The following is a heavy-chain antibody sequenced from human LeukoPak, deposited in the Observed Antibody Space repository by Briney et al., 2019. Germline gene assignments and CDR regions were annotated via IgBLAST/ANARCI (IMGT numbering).Heavy chain of an antibody. V-gene: IGHV1-69*05. CDR2: IIPIFGTA. CDR3: AETVAPAPFDYYYYMDV. CDR1: GYTFTGYY. Sequence: SVKVSCKASGYTFTGYYMHWVRQAPGQGLEWMGGIIPIFGTANYAQKFQGRVTITTDESTSTAYMELSSLRSEDTAVYYCAETVAPAPFDYYYYMDVWGKGTTVTVSS. J-gene: IGHJ6*03. D-gene: IGHD2-15*01.